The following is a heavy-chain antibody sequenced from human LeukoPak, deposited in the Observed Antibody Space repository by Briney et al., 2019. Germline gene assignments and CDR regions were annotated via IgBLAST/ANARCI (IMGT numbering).Heavy chain of an antibody. V-gene: IGHV4-31*03. CDR3: ARERPDYGEDYFDY. J-gene: IGHJ4*02. Sequence: SQTLSLTCTVSGGSISSGGYYWSWIRQHPGKGLEWIGYIYYSGRTYYNPSLKSRVTISVDTSKNQFSLKLSSVTAADTAVYYCARERPDYGEDYFDYRGQGTLVTVSS. D-gene: IGHD4-17*01. CDR2: IYYSGRT. CDR1: GGSISSGGYY.